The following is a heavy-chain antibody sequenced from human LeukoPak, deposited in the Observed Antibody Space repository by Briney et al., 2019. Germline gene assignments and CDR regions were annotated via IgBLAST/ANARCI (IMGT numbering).Heavy chain of an antibody. V-gene: IGHV1-46*01. CDR3: ASLGIAVAGNPNADY. D-gene: IGHD6-19*01. J-gene: IGHJ4*02. CDR1: GYTFTGYY. Sequence: EASAKVSCKASGYTFTGYYMHWVRQAPGQGLEWMGIINPSGGSTSYAQKFQGRVTMTRDTSTSTVYMELSSLRSEDTAVYYCASLGIAVAGNPNADYWGQGTLVTVSS. CDR2: INPSGGST.